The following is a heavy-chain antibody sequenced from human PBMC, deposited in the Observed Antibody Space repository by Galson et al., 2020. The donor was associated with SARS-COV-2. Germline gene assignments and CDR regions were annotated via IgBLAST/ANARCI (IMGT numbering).Heavy chain of an antibody. CDR1: GFSLSTSGMC. Sequence: ESGPTLVKPTQTLTLTCTFSGFSLSTSGMCVSWIRQPPGKALEWLARIAWDDDKYYSTSLKTRLTISKDTSKNQVFLTMTNIDPVDTATYYGARDPITSFGVGVYYYYGMDVWGQGTTVTVSS. V-gene: IGHV2-70*11. CDR3: ARDPITSFGVGVYYYYGMDV. CDR2: IAWDDDK. D-gene: IGHD3-3*01. J-gene: IGHJ6*02.